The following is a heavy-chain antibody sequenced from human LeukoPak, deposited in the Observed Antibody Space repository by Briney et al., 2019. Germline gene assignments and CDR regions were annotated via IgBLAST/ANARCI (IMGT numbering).Heavy chain of an antibody. J-gene: IGHJ4*02. D-gene: IGHD3-22*01. CDR2: ISSSGSTI. V-gene: IGHV3-11*04. Sequence: GGSLRLSCAASGFTFSDYYMSWIRQAPGKGLEWVSYISSSGSTIYYADSVKGRFTISRDNAKNSPYLQMNSLRAEDTAVYYCARERYYYDSSGFDYWGQGTLVTVSS. CDR1: GFTFSDYY. CDR3: ARERYYYDSSGFDY.